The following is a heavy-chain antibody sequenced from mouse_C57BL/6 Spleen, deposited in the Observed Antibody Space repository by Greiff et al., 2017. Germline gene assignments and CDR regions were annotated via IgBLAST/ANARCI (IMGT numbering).Heavy chain of an antibody. D-gene: IGHD2-1*01. CDR3: SRYYGKGAMDY. V-gene: IGHV1-81*01. J-gene: IGHJ4*01. Sequence: QVQLQQSGAELARPGASVKLSCKASGYTFTSYGISWVKQRTGQGLEWIGEIYPRSGNTYYNEKFKGKATLTADKSSSTAYMELRSLTSEDSAVYFCSRYYGKGAMDYWGQGTLVTVSS. CDR1: GYTFTSYG. CDR2: IYPRSGNT.